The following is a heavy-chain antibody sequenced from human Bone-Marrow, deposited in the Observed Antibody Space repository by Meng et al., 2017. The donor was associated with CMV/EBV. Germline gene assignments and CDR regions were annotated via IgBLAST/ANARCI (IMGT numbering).Heavy chain of an antibody. D-gene: IGHD7-27*01. CDR1: GLTFSTYA. V-gene: IGHV3-23*01. CDR3: AKGKTGMYYFDY. CDR2: ISGSGSST. Sequence: WAASGLTFSTYAMIWVRQAPGKGLEWVSAISGSGSSTYYADSVKGRFTISRDNSQNTLYLQMNSLRADDTALYYCAKGKTGMYYFDYWGQATLVTVSS. J-gene: IGHJ4*02.